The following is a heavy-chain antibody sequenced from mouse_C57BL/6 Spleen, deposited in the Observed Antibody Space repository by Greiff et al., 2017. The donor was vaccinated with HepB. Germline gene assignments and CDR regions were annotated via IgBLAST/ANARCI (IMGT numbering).Heavy chain of an antibody. V-gene: IGHV5-6*01. CDR1: GFTFSSYG. J-gene: IGHJ2*01. Sequence: EVKLQESGGELVKPGGSLKLSCAASGFTFSSYGMSWVRQTPDKRLEWVATISSGGSYTYYPDSVKGRFTISRDNAKNTLYLQMSSLKSEDTAMYYCARQEFDYWGQGTTLTVSS. CDR2: ISSGGSYT. CDR3: ARQEFDY.